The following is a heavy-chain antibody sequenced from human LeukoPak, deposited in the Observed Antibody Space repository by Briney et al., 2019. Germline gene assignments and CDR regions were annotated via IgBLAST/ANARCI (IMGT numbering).Heavy chain of an antibody. J-gene: IGHJ4*02. CDR2: ISGSGGST. CDR3: ARDASGTGGHDH. V-gene: IGHV3-23*01. CDR1: GFTFSSYA. Sequence: GGSLRLSCAASGFTFSSYAMSWVRQAPGKGLEWVSAISGSGGSTYYADSVKGRFTISRDNSKNTLYLQMNSPRGEDTAVYYCARDASGTGGHDHWGQGTLVTVSS. D-gene: IGHD3-10*01.